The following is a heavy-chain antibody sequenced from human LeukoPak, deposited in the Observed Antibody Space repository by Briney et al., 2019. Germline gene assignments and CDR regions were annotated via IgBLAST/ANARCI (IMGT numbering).Heavy chain of an antibody. J-gene: IGHJ4*02. CDR3: ARPDSTTGY. CDR2: ISSSGSTI. Sequence: GGSLRLSCSASGFTFSSYNMNWVRQAPGKGLEWVSYISSSGSTIYYADSVKGRFTISRDNAKNSLYLQMNSLRAEDTAVYYCARPDSTTGYWGQGTLVTVSS. D-gene: IGHD2-2*01. V-gene: IGHV3-48*04. CDR1: GFTFSSYN.